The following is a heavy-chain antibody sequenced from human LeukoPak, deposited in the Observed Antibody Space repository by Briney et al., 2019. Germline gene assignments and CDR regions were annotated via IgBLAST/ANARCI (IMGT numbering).Heavy chain of an antibody. V-gene: IGHV4-59*12. J-gene: IGHJ4*02. CDR1: GGSISSYY. CDR3: ARDHLDFAYLDY. CDR2: IYYSGST. Sequence: PSETLSLTCTVSGGSISSYYWSWIRQPPGKGLEWIGYIYYSGSTNYNPSLKSRVTISVDTSKNQFSLKLSSVTAADTAVYYCARDHLDFAYLDYWGQGTLVTVSS. D-gene: IGHD3-9*01.